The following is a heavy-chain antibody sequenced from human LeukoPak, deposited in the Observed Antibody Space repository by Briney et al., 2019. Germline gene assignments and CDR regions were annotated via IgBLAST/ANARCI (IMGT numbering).Heavy chain of an antibody. CDR2: IYYSGST. V-gene: IGHV4-59*01. CDR1: GGSISSDY. D-gene: IGHD5-24*01. J-gene: IGHJ6*02. CDR3: ARDSPRRGMDV. Sequence: SETLSLTCTVSGGSISSDYWSWIRQPPGKGLEWIGYIYYSGSTNYNPSLKSRVTISVDTSKNQFSLKLSSVTAADTAVYYCARDSPRRGMDVWGQGTTVTVSS.